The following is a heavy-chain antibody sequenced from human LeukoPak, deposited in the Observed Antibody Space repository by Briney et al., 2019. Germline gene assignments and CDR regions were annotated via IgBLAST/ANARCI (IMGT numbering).Heavy chain of an antibody. CDR1: GGTFNNFP. J-gene: IGHJ5*02. CDR2: MNPNSGNT. Sequence: ASVKVSCKASGGTFNNFPLSWVRQATGQGLEWMGWMNPNSGNTGYAQKFQGRVTMTRNTSISTAYMELSSLRSEDTAVYYCARDGNQLLYGGGGCFDPWGQGTLVTVSS. D-gene: IGHD2-2*02. V-gene: IGHV1-8*02. CDR3: ARDGNQLLYGGGGCFDP.